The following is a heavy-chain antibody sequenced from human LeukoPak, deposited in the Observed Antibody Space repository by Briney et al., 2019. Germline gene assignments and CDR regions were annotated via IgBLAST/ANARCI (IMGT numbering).Heavy chain of an antibody. CDR2: INHSGST. V-gene: IGHV4-34*01. J-gene: IGHJ4*02. CDR1: GFTVSSND. CDR3: ARGSGAVDY. D-gene: IGHD3-10*01. Sequence: GSLRLSCAASGFTVSSNDMSWVRQPPGKGLEWIGEINHSGSTNYNPSLESRVTISVDTSKNQFSLKLSSVAAADTAVYYCARGSGAVDYWGQGTLVTVSS.